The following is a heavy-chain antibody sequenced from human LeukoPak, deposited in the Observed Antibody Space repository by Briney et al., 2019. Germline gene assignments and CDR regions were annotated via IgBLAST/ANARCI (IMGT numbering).Heavy chain of an antibody. Sequence: AASVKVSCKASGYTFTGYYMHWVRPAPGQGLEWMGWINPNSGGTNYAQKFQGRVTMTRDTSVSTAYMELSRLRSDDTAVYYRARALPNWGSGDYWGQGTLVTVSS. J-gene: IGHJ4*02. CDR1: GYTFTGYY. V-gene: IGHV1-2*02. CDR2: INPNSGGT. D-gene: IGHD7-27*01. CDR3: ARALPNWGSGDY.